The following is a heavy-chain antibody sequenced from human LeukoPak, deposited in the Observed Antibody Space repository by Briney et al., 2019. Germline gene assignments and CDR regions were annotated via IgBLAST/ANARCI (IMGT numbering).Heavy chain of an antibody. Sequence: GGSLRLSCAASGFTFSSYGMHWVRQAPGKGLEWVAFIRYDGSNKYYADSVKGRFTISRDNSKNMLYLQMNSLRAEDTAVYYCAKDQVAAADAYYYYYMDVWGKGTTVTVSS. D-gene: IGHD6-13*01. J-gene: IGHJ6*03. CDR1: GFTFSSYG. CDR3: AKDQVAAADAYYYYYMDV. V-gene: IGHV3-30*02. CDR2: IRYDGSNK.